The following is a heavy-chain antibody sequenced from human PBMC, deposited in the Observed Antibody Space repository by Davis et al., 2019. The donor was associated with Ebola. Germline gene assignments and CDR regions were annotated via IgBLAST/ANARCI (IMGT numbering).Heavy chain of an antibody. D-gene: IGHD6-19*01. CDR2: ISAYNGNT. V-gene: IGHV1-18*04. CDR3: ARERAGPTHYYYYGMDV. Sequence: ASVKVSCKASGYTFTGYYMHWVRQAPGQGLEWMGWISAYNGNTNYAQKLQGRVTMTTDTSTSTAYMELRSLRSDDTAVYYCARERAGPTHYYYYGMDVWGKGTTVTVSS. CDR1: GYTFTGYY. J-gene: IGHJ6*04.